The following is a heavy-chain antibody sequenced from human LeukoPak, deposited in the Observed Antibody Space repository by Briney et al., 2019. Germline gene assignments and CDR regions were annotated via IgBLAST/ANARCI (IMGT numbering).Heavy chain of an antibody. CDR2: MNPNSGNT. J-gene: IGHJ3*02. D-gene: IGHD2-2*01. V-gene: IGHV1-8*01. CDR1: GYTFTSYD. CDR3: ARGGGHGSSTSGAFDI. Sequence: ASVKVSCKASGYTFTSYDINWVRQATGQGLEWMGWMNPNSGNTGCAQKFQGKVTMTRNTSISTAYMELSSLRPEDTAVYYCARGGGHGSSTSGAFDIWGQGTMVTVSS.